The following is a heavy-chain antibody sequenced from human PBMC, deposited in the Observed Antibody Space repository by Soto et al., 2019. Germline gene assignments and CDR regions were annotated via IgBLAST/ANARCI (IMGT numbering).Heavy chain of an antibody. Sequence: ASVKVSCKASGGTFSSYTLSGVRQAPGQGLEWMGRIIPILGIANYAQKFQGRVTITADKSTSTAYMELSSLRSEDTAVYYCARGSDWYMDVWGKGTTVTVSS. V-gene: IGHV1-69*02. J-gene: IGHJ6*03. D-gene: IGHD3-9*01. CDR3: ARGSDWYMDV. CDR2: IIPILGIA. CDR1: GGTFSSYT.